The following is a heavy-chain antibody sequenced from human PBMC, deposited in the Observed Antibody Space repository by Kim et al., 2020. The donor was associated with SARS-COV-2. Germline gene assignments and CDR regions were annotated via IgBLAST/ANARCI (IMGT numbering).Heavy chain of an antibody. CDR3: ARHEGARGYFGGGGDYFDY. V-gene: IGHV4-39*01. D-gene: IGHD2-21*01. Sequence: SETLSLTCTVSGGSISSSSYYWGWIRQPPGKGLEWIGSISYSGSTYYNPSLKSRVTISVDTSKNQFSLKLSSVTAADTAVYYCARHEGARGYFGGGGDYFDYWGQGTLVTVSS. J-gene: IGHJ4*02. CDR1: GGSISSSSYY. CDR2: ISYSGST.